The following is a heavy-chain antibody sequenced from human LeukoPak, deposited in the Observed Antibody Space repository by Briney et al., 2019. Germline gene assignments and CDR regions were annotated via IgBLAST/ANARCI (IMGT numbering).Heavy chain of an antibody. CDR1: RSSISSYY. CDR3: ARDSGPRFDY. D-gene: IGHD6-19*01. CDR2: IYYSGST. V-gene: IGHV4-59*01. J-gene: IGHJ4*02. Sequence: PSETLSLTCTVSRSSISSYYWSWIRQPPGKGLEWIGYIYYSGSTNYNPSLKSRVTISVDTSKNQFSLKVSSVTAADTAVYYCARDSGPRFDYWGQGTLVTVSS.